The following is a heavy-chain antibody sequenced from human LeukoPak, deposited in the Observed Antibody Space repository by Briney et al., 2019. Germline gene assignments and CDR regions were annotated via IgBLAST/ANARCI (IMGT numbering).Heavy chain of an antibody. V-gene: IGHV3-23*01. CDR3: ARDPNGDYIGAFDF. D-gene: IGHD4-17*01. CDR1: GFTFSTYA. Sequence: GGSLRLSCVASGFTFSTYAMMGVRQAPGKGLEWVSAIRASDGYTEYADSVKGRFIISRNNSKKTLYLQMRSLRAEDTAIYYCARDPNGDYIGAFDFGGQGTLVTVSS. CDR2: IRASDGYT. J-gene: IGHJ3*01.